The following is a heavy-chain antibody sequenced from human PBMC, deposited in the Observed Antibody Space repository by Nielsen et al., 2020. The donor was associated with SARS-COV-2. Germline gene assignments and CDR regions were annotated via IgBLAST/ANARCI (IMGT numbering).Heavy chain of an antibody. CDR2: ICYDGSNK. J-gene: IGHJ3*02. D-gene: IGHD5-12*01. CDR3: ARGYSGYDDAFDI. Sequence: GESLKISCAASGFTFSSYGMHWVRQAPGKWLDWVAVICYDGSNKYYADSVKGRFTISRDNSKNTLYLQMNSLRAEDTAVYYCARGYSGYDDAFDIWGQGTMVTVSS. CDR1: GFTFSSYG. V-gene: IGHV3-33*01.